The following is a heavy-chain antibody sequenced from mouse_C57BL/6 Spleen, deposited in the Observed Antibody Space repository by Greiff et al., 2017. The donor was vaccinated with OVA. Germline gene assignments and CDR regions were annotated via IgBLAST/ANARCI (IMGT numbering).Heavy chain of an antibody. V-gene: IGHV1-66*01. D-gene: IGHD2-4*01. J-gene: IGHJ2*01. CDR2: IYPGSGNT. CDR1: GYSFTSYY. Sequence: VQLQESGPELVKPGASVKISCKASGYSFTSYYIHWVKQRPGQGLEWIGWIYPGSGNTKYNEKFKGKATLTADTSSSTAYMQLSSLTSEDSAVYYCAIIGLPYYFDYWGQGTTLTVSS. CDR3: AIIGLPYYFDY.